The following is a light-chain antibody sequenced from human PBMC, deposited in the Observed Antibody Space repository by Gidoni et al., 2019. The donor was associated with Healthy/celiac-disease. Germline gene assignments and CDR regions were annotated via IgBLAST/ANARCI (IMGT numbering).Light chain of an antibody. Sequence: EIVLTQSPGPLSFSPGESATLSCRGSQSVSSSYLAWYQQEPGQAPRLLIYGASSRATGIPDRFSGSGAGTDFTLTISRREPEDCAVYYCQQYGSSPGTFGQXTKVEIK. CDR2: GAS. V-gene: IGKV3-20*01. J-gene: IGKJ1*01. CDR3: QQYGSSPGT. CDR1: QSVSSSY.